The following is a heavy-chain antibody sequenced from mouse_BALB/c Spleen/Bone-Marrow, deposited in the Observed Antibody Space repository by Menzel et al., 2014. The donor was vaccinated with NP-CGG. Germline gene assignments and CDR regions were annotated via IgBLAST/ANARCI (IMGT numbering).Heavy chain of an antibody. D-gene: IGHD2-2*01. CDR3: AREGGYYDVMDY. V-gene: IGHV1S29*02. J-gene: IGHJ4*01. Sequence: EVQLQQSGPELVKPGASVKISCKASGYTFTDYNMQWVKQSHGKSPEWIGYIYPYNGGTGYNQKFRSKATLTVDSSSSTAYMELRSLTSEDSAVDYCAREGGYYDVMDYWGQGTSVTVSS. CDR2: IYPYNGGT. CDR1: GYTFTDYN.